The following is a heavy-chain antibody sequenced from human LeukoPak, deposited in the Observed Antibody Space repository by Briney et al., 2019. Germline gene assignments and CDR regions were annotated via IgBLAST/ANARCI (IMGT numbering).Heavy chain of an antibody. CDR3: ARGGDSHSGFDY. CDR1: GFTFSTYE. D-gene: IGHD4-17*01. J-gene: IGHJ4*02. V-gene: IGHV3-48*03. Sequence: GGSLRLSCAASGFTFSTYEMNWVRQAPGKGLEWVSYISSSGSTIYYADSVKSRFTISRDNAKNSLYLQMNSLRAEDTAVYYCARGGDSHSGFDYWGQGTLVTVSS. CDR2: ISSSGSTI.